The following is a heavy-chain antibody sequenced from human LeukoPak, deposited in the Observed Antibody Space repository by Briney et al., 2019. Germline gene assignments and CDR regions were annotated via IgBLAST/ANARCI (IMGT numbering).Heavy chain of an antibody. J-gene: IGHJ4*02. Sequence: GGSLRLSCAASGFTFSSSAMSWVRQAPGKGLEWVSAISNNGGYTYYADSVQGRFTISRDNSKNTLYLQMNSLRAEDTAVYYCAKDGGLWVSAHWGDSWGRGTLVTVSS. CDR3: AKDGGLWVSAHWGDS. CDR2: ISNNGGYT. V-gene: IGHV3-23*01. CDR1: GFTFSSSA. D-gene: IGHD7-27*01.